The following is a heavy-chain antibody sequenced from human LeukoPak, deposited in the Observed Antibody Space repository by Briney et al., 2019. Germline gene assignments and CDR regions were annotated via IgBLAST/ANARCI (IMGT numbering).Heavy chain of an antibody. CDR2: ISGSGGST. Sequence: GGSLRLSCAASGFTFSSYAMSWVRQAPGKGLEWVSAISGSGGSTYYADSVKGRFTISRDNAKNTLYLQMNSLRAEDTAVYYCVRQYTYGYYFDYWGQGTLVTVSS. J-gene: IGHJ4*02. D-gene: IGHD5-18*01. CDR1: GFTFSSYA. V-gene: IGHV3-23*01. CDR3: VRQYTYGYYFDY.